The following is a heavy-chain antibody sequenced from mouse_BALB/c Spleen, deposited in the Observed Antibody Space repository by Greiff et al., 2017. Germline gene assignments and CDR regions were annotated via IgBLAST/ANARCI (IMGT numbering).Heavy chain of an antibody. Sequence: EVQGVESGGGLVQPGGSLRLSCATSGFTFTDYYMSWVRQPPGKALEWLGFIRNKANGYTTEYSASVKGRFTISRDNSQSILYLQMNTLRAEDSATYYCARDWGPFAYWGQGTLVTVSA. CDR2: IRNKANGYTT. J-gene: IGHJ3*01. CDR3: ARDWGPFAY. V-gene: IGHV7-3*02. CDR1: GFTFTDYY.